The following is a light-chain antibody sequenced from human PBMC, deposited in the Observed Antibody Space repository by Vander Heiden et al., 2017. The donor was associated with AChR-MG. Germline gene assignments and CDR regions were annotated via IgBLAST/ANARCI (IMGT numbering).Light chain of an antibody. J-gene: IGLJ2*01. V-gene: IGLV1-40*01. CDR3: QSYDSSLSAHVV. CDR2: GNS. Sequence: QSVLTQPPSVSGAPAQRVTISCTGSSSNIGAGYDVPWYQQLPGTAPKLLIYGNSNRPSGVPDRFSGSKSGTSASLAITGLQAEDEADYYCQSYDSSLSAHVVFGGGTKLTVL. CDR1: SSNIGAGYD.